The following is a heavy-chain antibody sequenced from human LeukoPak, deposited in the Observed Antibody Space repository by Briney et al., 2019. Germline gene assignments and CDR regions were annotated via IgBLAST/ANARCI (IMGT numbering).Heavy chain of an antibody. CDR1: GFTFDDYA. V-gene: IGHV3-9*01. CDR3: AKDQSAEGIAAAAFDAFDI. Sequence: GGSLRLSCAASGFTFDDYAMHWVRQAPGKGLEWVSGISWNSGSIGYADSVKGRFTISRDNAKNSLYLQMNSLRAEDTALYYCAKDQSAEGIAAAAFDAFDIWGQGTMVTVSS. D-gene: IGHD6-13*01. J-gene: IGHJ3*02. CDR2: ISWNSGSI.